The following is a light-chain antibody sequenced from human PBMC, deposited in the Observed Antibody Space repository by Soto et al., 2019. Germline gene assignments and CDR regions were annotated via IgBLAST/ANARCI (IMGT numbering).Light chain of an antibody. V-gene: IGLV1-40*01. CDR1: SSNIGAGYA. CDR2: SNS. J-gene: IGLJ3*02. CDR3: HSYDSSLSGGV. Sequence: QLVLTQPPSVSGAPGQKIIISCTGSSSNIGAGYAVHWYQQFPGTAPKLLMYSNSLRPSGVPDRFSGFKSGTSASLAITGLQAEDEADYYCHSYDSSLSGGVFGGGTKVTVL.